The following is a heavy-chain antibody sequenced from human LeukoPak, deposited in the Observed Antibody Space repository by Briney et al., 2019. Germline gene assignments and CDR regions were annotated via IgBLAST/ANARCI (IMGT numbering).Heavy chain of an antibody. CDR1: GGSISRYY. J-gene: IGHJ6*03. Sequence: PSETLSLTCAVSGGSISRYYWSWIRQPPGKGLEGIGYIYYSGSSKYNPSLTSRVTISVDTSKNQFSLKLSSVTAADTAVYYCARGLRYYYYYMDVWGKGTTVTVSS. V-gene: IGHV4-59*12. CDR2: IYYSGSS. CDR3: ARGLRYYYYYMDV.